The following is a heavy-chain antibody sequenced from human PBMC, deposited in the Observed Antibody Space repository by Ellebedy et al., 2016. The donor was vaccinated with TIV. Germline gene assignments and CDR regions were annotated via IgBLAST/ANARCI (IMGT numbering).Heavy chain of an antibody. Sequence: SETLSLTXTVSGGSSSSSNYLWGWIRQPPGKGLEWIGSIHFSGRSYYNPSLKSRVTISVDTSKTQFSLKVSPVTAADTAVYYCARGSSSWYFNYYYYYMDVWGKGTTVTVSS. V-gene: IGHV4-39*07. CDR2: IHFSGRS. CDR3: ARGSSSWYFNYYYYYMDV. D-gene: IGHD6-13*01. J-gene: IGHJ6*03. CDR1: GGSSSSSNYL.